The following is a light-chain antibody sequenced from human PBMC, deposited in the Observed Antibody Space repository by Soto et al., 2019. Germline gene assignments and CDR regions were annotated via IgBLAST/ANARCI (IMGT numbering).Light chain of an antibody. J-gene: IGKJ2*01. CDR1: QSISSW. CDR3: QQYNSYSLYT. V-gene: IGKV1-5*01. CDR2: DAS. Sequence: DIQMTQSPSTLSASVGDRVTITCRASQSISSWLAWYQQKPGKAPKLLIYDASSLESGVPSRFSGSGSGTEFPLTISSLQPDDFATYYCQQYNSYSLYTVGQGTKLEIK.